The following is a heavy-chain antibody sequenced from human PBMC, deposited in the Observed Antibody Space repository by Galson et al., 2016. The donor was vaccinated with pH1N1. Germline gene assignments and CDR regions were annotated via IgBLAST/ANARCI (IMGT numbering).Heavy chain of an antibody. J-gene: IGHJ6*02. D-gene: IGHD2-2*01. CDR1: GYTFTSNA. CDR2: INTNTGNP. CDR3: ARSYCSSTSCYGGSYYYYGMDV. V-gene: IGHV7-4-1*04. Sequence: SVKVSCKASGYTFTSNAMNWVRQAPGQGLEWMGWINTNTGNPTYAQGFTGRFVFSLDTSVSMAYLQISSLKAEDTAVYYFARSYCSSTSCYGGSYYYYGMDVWGQGTTVTVSS.